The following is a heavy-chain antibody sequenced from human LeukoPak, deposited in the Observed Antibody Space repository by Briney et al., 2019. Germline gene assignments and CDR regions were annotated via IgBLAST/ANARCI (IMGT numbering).Heavy chain of an antibody. D-gene: IGHD6-19*01. J-gene: IGHJ4*02. CDR1: GDSISSSNW. Sequence: PSGTLSLTCAVSGDSISSSNWWSWVRQPPGKGLEWIGEIYHSGSTNYNPSLTSRLSIIVDKSKNQFSLRLTSVTAADTAMYYCAREKPSGWYVVDYWGQGTLVTVSS. CDR3: AREKPSGWYVVDY. V-gene: IGHV4-4*02. CDR2: IYHSGST.